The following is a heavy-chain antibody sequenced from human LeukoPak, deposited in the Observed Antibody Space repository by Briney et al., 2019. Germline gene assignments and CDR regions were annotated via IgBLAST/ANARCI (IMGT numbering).Heavy chain of an antibody. J-gene: IGHJ3*02. D-gene: IGHD6-19*01. CDR3: AREMRSGWDFDASDI. V-gene: IGHV1-18*01. Sequence: ASVKVSCKTSGYTFTSYGLSWVRQAPGQGLEWMGWISPFNGDTNYAQSFQGRVTMTSDTSTDTAYMELRSLRSGDTAMYYCAREMRSGWDFDASDIWGQGTMVTVSS. CDR1: GYTFTSYG. CDR2: ISPFNGDT.